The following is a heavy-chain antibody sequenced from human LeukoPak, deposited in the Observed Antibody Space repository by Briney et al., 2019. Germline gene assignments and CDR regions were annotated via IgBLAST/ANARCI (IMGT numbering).Heavy chain of an antibody. Sequence: ASVTVSCKASGYTFTSYGISWVRQAPGQGLGWMGWISAYNGNTNYAQKLQGRVTMTTGTSTSTAYMELRSLRSDDTAVYYCARDPVGIVVVVAATGDDDYWGQGTLVTVSS. CDR1: GYTFTSYG. CDR2: ISAYNGNT. J-gene: IGHJ4*02. D-gene: IGHD2-15*01. CDR3: ARDPVGIVVVVAATGDDDY. V-gene: IGHV1-18*01.